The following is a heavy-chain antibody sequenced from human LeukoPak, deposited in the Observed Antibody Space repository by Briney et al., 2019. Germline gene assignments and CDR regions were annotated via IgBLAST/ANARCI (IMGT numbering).Heavy chain of an antibody. Sequence: ASVKVSCKVSGYTFTDYYMHWVQQAPGKGLEWMGLVDPEDGETIYAEKFQGRVTITADTSTDTAYMELSSLRSEDTAVYYCAREYYDEGYPGYWGQGTLVTVSS. CDR1: GYTFTDYY. V-gene: IGHV1-69-2*01. CDR3: AREYYDEGYPGY. J-gene: IGHJ4*02. CDR2: VDPEDGET. D-gene: IGHD3-22*01.